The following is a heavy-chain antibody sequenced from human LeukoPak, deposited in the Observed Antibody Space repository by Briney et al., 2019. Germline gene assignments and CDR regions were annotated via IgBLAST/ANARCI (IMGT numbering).Heavy chain of an antibody. CDR2: INHSGST. CDR1: GGSFSGYY. Sequence: SETLSLTCAVYGGSFSGYYWSWIRQPPGKGLEWIGEINHSGSTNYNPSLKSRVTISVDTSKNQFSLKLSSVTAADTAVYYCARANGDSYGYYYYYYMDVWGKGTTVTVSS. J-gene: IGHJ6*03. D-gene: IGHD5-18*01. V-gene: IGHV4-34*01. CDR3: ARANGDSYGYYYYYYMDV.